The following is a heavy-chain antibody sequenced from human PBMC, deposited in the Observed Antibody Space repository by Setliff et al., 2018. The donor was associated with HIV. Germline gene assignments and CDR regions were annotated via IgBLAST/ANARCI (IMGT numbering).Heavy chain of an antibody. J-gene: IGHJ5*02. Sequence: PGGSLRLSCAGSGFTFSDAWITWVRQAPGKGLEWLGRIKSKIDGETTDYAAPVKGRFTISRDDSKNTLYLQMNSLKIEDTAMYYCTSRPPNSSSRRLDPWGQGTLVTVSS. CDR1: GFTFSDAW. V-gene: IGHV3-15*01. D-gene: IGHD6-13*01. CDR3: TSRPPNSSSRRLDP. CDR2: IKSKIDGETT.